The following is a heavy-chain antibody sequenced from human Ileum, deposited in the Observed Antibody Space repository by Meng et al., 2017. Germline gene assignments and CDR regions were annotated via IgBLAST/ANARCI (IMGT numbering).Heavy chain of an antibody. CDR2: ISQESGRT. V-gene: IGHV4-4*02. CDR1: GDSISSRDW. J-gene: IGHJ4*02. CDR3: VRNEGYSLGD. Sequence: QVQLQESGPGLVKPSGTLCLTCAVSGDSISSRDWWSWVRQPPGKGLEWIGEISQESGRTNYNPSLKSRVTISLDKSKNQFSLNLNSVTAADTAVYYCVRNEGYSLGDWGQGTLVTVSS. D-gene: IGHD2-21*01.